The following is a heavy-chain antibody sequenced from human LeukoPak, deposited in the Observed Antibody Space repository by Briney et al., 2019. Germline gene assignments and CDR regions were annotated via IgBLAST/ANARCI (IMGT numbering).Heavy chain of an antibody. V-gene: IGHV6-1*01. CDR1: GDSVSTTSAG. Sequence: SQTLSLTCAISGDSVSTTSAGWNWIRQSPSRGLEWLGRTYYRSKWYNDYAVSVKSRVTINPDTSKNQFSLQLNSVTPEDTAVYYCAREGRYSGYGAAPPYYFDYWGQGTLVTVSS. CDR2: TYYRSKWYN. D-gene: IGHD5-12*01. J-gene: IGHJ4*02. CDR3: AREGRYSGYGAAPPYYFDY.